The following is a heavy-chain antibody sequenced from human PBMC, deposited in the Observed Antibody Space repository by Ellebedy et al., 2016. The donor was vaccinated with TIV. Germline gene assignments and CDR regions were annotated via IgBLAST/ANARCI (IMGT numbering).Heavy chain of an antibody. CDR1: GFSLTTVGMC. V-gene: IGHV2-70*11. J-gene: IGHJ4*02. CDR2: IDWDGST. Sequence: SGPTLVKPTETLTLTCTFSGFSLTTVGMCISWIRQPPGKAPEWLARIDWDGSTKYSTSLKARLTISKDTSKNQVVLTMANMDPVDTATYYCARIRMVRGVIKYYFDYWGQGTLVTVSS. CDR3: ARIRMVRGVIKYYFDY. D-gene: IGHD3-10*01.